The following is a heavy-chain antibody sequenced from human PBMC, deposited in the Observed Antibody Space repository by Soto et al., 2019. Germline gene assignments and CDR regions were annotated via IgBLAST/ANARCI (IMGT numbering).Heavy chain of an antibody. D-gene: IGHD3-10*01. CDR3: ATSVRVFGDYYYYHGMDV. Sequence: QVQLVQSGAEVKKPGASVKVSCKASGYTFTGYYMHWVRQAPGQGLEWMGWINPNSGGTNYAQKFQGWVTMTRDTSISTAYMELSRLRSDDKAVYYCATSVRVFGDYYYYHGMDVWGQGPTVTVSS. CDR1: GYTFTGYY. J-gene: IGHJ6*02. CDR2: INPNSGGT. V-gene: IGHV1-2*04.